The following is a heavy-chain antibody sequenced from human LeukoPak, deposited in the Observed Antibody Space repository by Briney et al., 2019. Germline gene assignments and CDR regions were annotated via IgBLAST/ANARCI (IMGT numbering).Heavy chain of an antibody. CDR3: ARGSSSSSWFFDY. V-gene: IGHV6-1*01. CDR2: TYYRSKWYN. CDR1: GDSVSSNSAT. Sequence: PSQTLSLTCAISGDSVSSNSATWTWIRQSPSRGLEWLGRTYYRSKWYNDYAVSVKSRMTINPDTSKNQFSLQLNSVTPEDTAVYYCARGSSSSSWFFDYWGQGTLVTVSS. D-gene: IGHD6-13*01. J-gene: IGHJ4*02.